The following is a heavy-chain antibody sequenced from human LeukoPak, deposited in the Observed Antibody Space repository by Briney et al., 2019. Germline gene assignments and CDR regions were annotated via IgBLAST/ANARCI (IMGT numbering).Heavy chain of an antibody. V-gene: IGHV3-74*01. Sequence: VGSLRLSCAASGFTFSSYWMHWVRQAPGKGLVWVSRINTDGSTTNYADSVKGRFTIYRDNAKNTLYLRMNSLRADDTAVYFCAREEYDNWGQGTLVTVTS. CDR1: GFTFSSYW. CDR3: AREEYDN. CDR2: INTDGSTT. D-gene: IGHD2/OR15-2a*01. J-gene: IGHJ4*02.